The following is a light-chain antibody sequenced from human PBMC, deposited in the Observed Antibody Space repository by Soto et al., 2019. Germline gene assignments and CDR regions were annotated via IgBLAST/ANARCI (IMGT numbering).Light chain of an antibody. CDR3: AAWDDSLNGHVV. Sequence: QSVLTEPPSASGTSEQRVTISCSGSSSNIGSNTVNWYQQLPGTAPKLLIYSNNQRPSGVPDRFSGSKSGTSASLAISGLQSEDEADYYCAAWDDSLNGHVVFGGGTKLTVL. CDR2: SNN. J-gene: IGLJ2*01. V-gene: IGLV1-44*01. CDR1: SSNIGSNT.